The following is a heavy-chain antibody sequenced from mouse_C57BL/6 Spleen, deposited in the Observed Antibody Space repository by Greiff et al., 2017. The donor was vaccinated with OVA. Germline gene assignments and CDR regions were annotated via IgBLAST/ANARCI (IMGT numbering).Heavy chain of an antibody. CDR3: ARRRSYFDY. D-gene: IGHD1-1*01. Sequence: VHVKQSGPELVKPGASVKISCKASGYTFTDYYMNWVKQSPGKSLEWIGDINPNNGGTSYNQKFKGKATLTVDKSSSTAYMELRSLTSDDSAVYYCARRRSYFDYWGQGTTLTVSS. CDR1: GYTFTDYY. V-gene: IGHV1-26*01. CDR2: INPNNGGT. J-gene: IGHJ2*01.